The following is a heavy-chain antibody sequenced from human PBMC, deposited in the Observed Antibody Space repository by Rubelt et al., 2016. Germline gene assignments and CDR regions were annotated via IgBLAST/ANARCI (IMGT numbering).Heavy chain of an antibody. CDR3: ARDHKQWYGMDV. CDR1: GGSISSGTYY. V-gene: IGHV4-39*07. CDR2: VCYSGST. J-gene: IGHJ6*02. Sequence: QLQLQESGPGLVKPSETLSLTCSVSGGSISSGTYYWGWIRQPPGKGLEWIANVCYSGSTNYNPSLKSRVTISVDTSKNEFSLNLTSVTAAVTAVYYCARDHKQWYGMDVWGQGTTVTVSS. D-gene: IGHD6-19*01.